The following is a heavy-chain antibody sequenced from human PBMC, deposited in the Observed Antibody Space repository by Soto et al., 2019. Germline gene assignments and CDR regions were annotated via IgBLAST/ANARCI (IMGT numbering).Heavy chain of an antibody. J-gene: IGHJ5*02. CDR2: IYFTGSA. Sequence: QVQLRESGPGLVKPSQALSLVCSVSGDSITSGGYYWTWLRQRPGTGLEWIGYIYFTGSAYYNPSLKSRMTMSVDTSKNQFSLRLSSVTAADTAFYYCARERVLRSGWFDPWGQGTLVTVSS. CDR1: GDSITSGGYY. CDR3: ARERVLRSGWFDP. V-gene: IGHV4-31*03. D-gene: IGHD1-26*01.